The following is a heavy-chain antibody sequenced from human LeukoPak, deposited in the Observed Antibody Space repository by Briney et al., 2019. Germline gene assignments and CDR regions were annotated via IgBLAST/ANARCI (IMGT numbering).Heavy chain of an antibody. J-gene: IGHJ4*02. CDR2: ISYDGSNK. CDR1: GVTFSSYG. Sequence: GGSLRLSCAASGVTFSSYGMHWVRQAPGKGLEWVAVISYDGSNKYYADSVKGRFTISRDNSKNTLYLQMNSPRAEDTAVYYCAKDGMVRGVTSNFDYWGQGTLVTVSS. CDR3: AKDGMVRGVTSNFDY. V-gene: IGHV3-30*18. D-gene: IGHD3-10*01.